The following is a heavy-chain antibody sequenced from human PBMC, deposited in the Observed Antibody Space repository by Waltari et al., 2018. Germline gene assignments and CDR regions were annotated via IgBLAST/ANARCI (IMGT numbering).Heavy chain of an antibody. V-gene: IGHV3-23*01. D-gene: IGHD1-26*01. CDR1: GFTFSSYA. J-gene: IGHJ1*01. Sequence: EVQLLESGGGLVQPGGSLRLSCAASGFTFSSYAMSWVRQAPGKGLEWVSAISGSGGSTYYADSVKGRFTSARDNSKNTLYLQMNSLRADDTAVYYCAKDRSASQWELLSYFQHWGQGTLVTVSS. CDR2: ISGSGGST. CDR3: AKDRSASQWELLSYFQH.